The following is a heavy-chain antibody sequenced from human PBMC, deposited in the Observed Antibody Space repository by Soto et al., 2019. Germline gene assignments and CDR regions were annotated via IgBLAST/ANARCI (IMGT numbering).Heavy chain of an antibody. CDR2: INHSGST. Sequence: PSETLSLTCAVYGGSFSGYYWSWIRQPPGKGLEWIGEINHSGSTNYNPSLKSRVTISVDTSKNQFSLKLSSVTAVDTAVYYCARYQSYSYYDSSGYISPFYYWGQGTLVTVSS. CDR1: GGSFSGYY. CDR3: ARYQSYSYYDSSGYISPFYY. J-gene: IGHJ4*02. D-gene: IGHD3-22*01. V-gene: IGHV4-34*01.